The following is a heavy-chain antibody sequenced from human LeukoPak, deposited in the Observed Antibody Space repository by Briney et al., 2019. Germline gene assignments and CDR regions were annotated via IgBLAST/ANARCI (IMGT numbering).Heavy chain of an antibody. CDR3: AREGIRIAAAGTIDY. V-gene: IGHV1-18*01. CDR1: GYTFSNYA. J-gene: IGHJ4*02. Sequence: ASVKVSCKASGYTFSNYAINWVRQAPGQGLEWMGWTSTYNGNTNYAQKLQDRVTMTTDTSTSTAYMELRSLRSDDTAMYYCAREGIRIAAAGTIDYWGQGTLVTVSS. D-gene: IGHD6-13*01. CDR2: TSTYNGNT.